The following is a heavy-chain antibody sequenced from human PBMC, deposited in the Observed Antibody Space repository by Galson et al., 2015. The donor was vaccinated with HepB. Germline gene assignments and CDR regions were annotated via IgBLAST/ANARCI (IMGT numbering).Heavy chain of an antibody. D-gene: IGHD4-17*01. CDR2: IYYSGST. CDR1: GGSISSYY. CDR3: ARDLSYGDPPDAFDI. J-gene: IGHJ3*02. Sequence: LSLTCTVSGGSISSYYWSWIRQPPGKGLEWIGYIYYSGSTNYNPSLKSRVTISVDTSKNQFSLKLSSVTAADTAVYYCARDLSYGDPPDAFDIWGQGTMVTVSS. V-gene: IGHV4-59*01.